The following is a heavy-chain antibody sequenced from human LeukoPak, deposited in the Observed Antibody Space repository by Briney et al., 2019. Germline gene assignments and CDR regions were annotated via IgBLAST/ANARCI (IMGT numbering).Heavy chain of an antibody. CDR2: IYHSGST. Sequence: SEALSLTCAVSGGSISSGGYSWSWIRQPPGKGLEWIGYIYHSGSTYYNPSLKSRVTISVDRSKNQFSLKLSSVTAADTAVYYCARTRRGSVSYWGQGTLVTVSS. CDR3: ARTRRGSVSY. V-gene: IGHV4-30-2*01. CDR1: GGSISSGGYS. J-gene: IGHJ4*02. D-gene: IGHD3-16*01.